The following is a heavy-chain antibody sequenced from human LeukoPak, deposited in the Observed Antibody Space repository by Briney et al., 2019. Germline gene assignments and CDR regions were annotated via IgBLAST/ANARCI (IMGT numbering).Heavy chain of an antibody. CDR3: ARARYTVTTTDVRFDP. Sequence: ASVKVSCKASGGTFSSYAISWVRQAPGQGREWMGGIIPIFGTAIYAQKFQGRVTITADESTSTAYMELSSLRSEDTAVYYCARARYTVTTTDVRFDPWGQATLVTVSS. D-gene: IGHD4-17*01. CDR2: IIPIFGTA. CDR1: GGTFSSYA. V-gene: IGHV1-69*13. J-gene: IGHJ5*02.